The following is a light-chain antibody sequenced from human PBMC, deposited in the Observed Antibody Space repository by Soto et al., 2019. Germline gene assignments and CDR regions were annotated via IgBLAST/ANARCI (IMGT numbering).Light chain of an antibody. V-gene: IGKV1D-12*01. J-gene: IGKJ4*01. CDR3: QQTNSFPHT. CDR2: AAS. Sequence: DIQMTQSPSSVSASAGNRVTITCRASHGISSWLAWYQQKPGKAPELLMFAASSLQSGVPSRFSGSGSGTEFILTISSVQPEDSATYYCQQTNSFPHTFGGGTKVDIK. CDR1: HGISSW.